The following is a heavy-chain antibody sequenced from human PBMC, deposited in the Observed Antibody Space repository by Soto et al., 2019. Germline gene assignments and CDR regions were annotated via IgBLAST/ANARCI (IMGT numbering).Heavy chain of an antibody. D-gene: IGHD2-2*01. CDR1: GFTFSSYA. J-gene: IGHJ6*02. V-gene: IGHV3-23*01. Sequence: GGSLRLSCAASGFTFSSYAMSWVRQAPGKGLEWVSAISGSGGSTYYADSVKGRFTISRDNSKNTLYLQMNSLRAEDTAVYYCAKSSAGKRYCSSTSCYYYYGMDVWGQGTTVTVSS. CDR3: AKSSAGKRYCSSTSCYYYYGMDV. CDR2: ISGSGGST.